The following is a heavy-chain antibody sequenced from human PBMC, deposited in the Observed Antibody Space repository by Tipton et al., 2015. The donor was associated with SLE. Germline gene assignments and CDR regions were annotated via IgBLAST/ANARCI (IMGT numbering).Heavy chain of an antibody. V-gene: IGHV4-39*02. CDR3: TRDAGGDTAFVYYFDD. Sequence: GLVKPSETLSLTCTVSGASNSSDNYYWGWIRQSPGKGLEWIGSMSSRGTTYANPSLKSRVTVSVDTSKNQFSLNLRSVTTADTAVYYCTRDAGGDTAFVYYFDDWGQGTLVTVSS. D-gene: IGHD2-21*02. J-gene: IGHJ4*02. CDR1: GASNSSDNYY. CDR2: MSSRGTT.